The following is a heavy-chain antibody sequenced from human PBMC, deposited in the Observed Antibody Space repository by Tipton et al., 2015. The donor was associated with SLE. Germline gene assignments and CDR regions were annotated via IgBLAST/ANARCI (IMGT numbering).Heavy chain of an antibody. J-gene: IGHJ3*01. CDR2: ISCSGGST. V-gene: IGHV3-23*01. CDR3: AKDAPTSVNAFVF. Sequence: GSLRLSCVASGFTFNSYWTSWVRQAPGEGLEWVSAISCSGGSTYYADSVKGRFTISRDNSKNTLYLQMNSLRAEDTALYYCAKDAPTSVNAFVFWGQGTMVTVSS. D-gene: IGHD4-17*01. CDR1: GFTFNSYW.